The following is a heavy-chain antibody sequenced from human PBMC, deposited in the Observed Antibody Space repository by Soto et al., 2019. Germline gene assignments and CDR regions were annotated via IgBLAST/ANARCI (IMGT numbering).Heavy chain of an antibody. CDR1: GFTFSNAW. J-gene: IGHJ6*02. D-gene: IGHD6-6*01. V-gene: IGHV3-15*01. CDR2: IKSKTDGGTT. Sequence: EVQLVESGGGLVKPGGSLRLSCAASGFTFSNAWMSWVRQAPGKGLEWVGRIKSKTDGGTTDYAAPVKGRFTISRDDSINTLYLQMNSLKTEDTAVYYCTTEGGAARSDYYYYYGMDVWGQGTTVTVSS. CDR3: TTEGGAARSDYYYYYGMDV.